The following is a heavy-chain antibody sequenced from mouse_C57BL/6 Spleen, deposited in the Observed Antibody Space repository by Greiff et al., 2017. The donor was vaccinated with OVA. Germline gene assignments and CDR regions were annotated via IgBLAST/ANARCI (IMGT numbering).Heavy chain of an antibody. CDR1: GYSITSGYD. CDR3: ARDGGYYYGSSYWYFDV. Sequence: EVQRVESGPGMVKPSQSLSLTCTVTGYSITSGYDWHWIRHFPGNKLEWMGYISYSGSTNYNPSLKSRISITHDTSKNHFFLKLNSVTTEDTATYYCARDGGYYYGSSYWYFDVWGTGTTVTVSS. D-gene: IGHD1-1*01. J-gene: IGHJ1*03. CDR2: ISYSGST. V-gene: IGHV3-1*01.